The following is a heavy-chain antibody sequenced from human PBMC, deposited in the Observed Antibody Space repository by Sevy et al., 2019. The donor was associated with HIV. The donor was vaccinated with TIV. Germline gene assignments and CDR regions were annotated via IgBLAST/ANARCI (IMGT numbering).Heavy chain of an antibody. CDR1: GITFSSYA. CDR2: ISAGGGRT. D-gene: IGHD3-10*01. J-gene: IGHJ3*02. V-gene: IGHV3-23*01. CDR3: ASLLTEDPFDI. Sequence: LSLTCAASGITFSSYAMSWVRQAPGKGLEWVSGISAGGGRTYHADSVKGRFTMSGDKSKNTLYLQMNSLTAEDTAVYYCASLLTEDPFDIWGQGTMVTVSS.